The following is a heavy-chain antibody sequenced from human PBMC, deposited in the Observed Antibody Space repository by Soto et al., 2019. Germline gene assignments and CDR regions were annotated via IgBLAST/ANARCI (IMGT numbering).Heavy chain of an antibody. V-gene: IGHV3-23*01. D-gene: IGHD1-26*01. CDR1: GFSFSSYA. CDR2: ISGSDGKT. CDR3: ARWSFLDY. J-gene: IGHJ4*02. Sequence: EVQLLESGGGLVRPGGSLRLSCTASGFSFSSYALSWVRQAPGKGLEWVSTISGSDGKTYYADSVKGRFSTSRDTSKTTLYLEMTSLRVEDTAVYYCARWSFLDYWGQGTRVTV.